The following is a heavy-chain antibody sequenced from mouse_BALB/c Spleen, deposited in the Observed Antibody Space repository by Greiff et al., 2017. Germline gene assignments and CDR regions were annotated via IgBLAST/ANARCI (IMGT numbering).Heavy chain of an antibody. CDR3: ARSGYYGHGRDYFDY. J-gene: IGHJ2*01. CDR1: GFNIKDTY. CDR2: IDPANGNT. D-gene: IGHD1-1*01. Sequence: VQLQQSGAELVKPGASVKLSCTASGFNIKDTYMHWVKQRPEQGLEWIGRIDPANGNTKYDPKFQGKATITADTSSNTAYLQLSSLTSEDTAVYYCARSGYYGHGRDYFDYWGQGTTLTVSS. V-gene: IGHV14-3*02.